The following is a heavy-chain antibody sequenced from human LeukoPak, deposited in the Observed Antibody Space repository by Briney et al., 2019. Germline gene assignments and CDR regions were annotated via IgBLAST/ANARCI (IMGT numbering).Heavy chain of an antibody. CDR2: IYYIGTT. V-gene: IGHV4-59*01. CDR1: GGSIRSYY. J-gene: IGHJ4*02. CDR3: ARCPADYYDSSGYYPNYFDY. Sequence: SETLSLTCTASGGSIRSYYLTWIRQPPGKGLEWVGYIYYIGTTNYNPSLKSRVRISVDTSKNKFSLKLSSVTAADTAMYYCARCPADYYDSSGYYPNYFDYWGQGTLVTVSS. D-gene: IGHD3-22*01.